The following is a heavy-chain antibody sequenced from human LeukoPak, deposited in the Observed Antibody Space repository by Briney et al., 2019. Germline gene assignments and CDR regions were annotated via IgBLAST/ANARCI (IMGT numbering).Heavy chain of an antibody. CDR1: GGSISSYY. Sequence: PSETPSLTCTVSGGSISSYYWSWIRQPPGKGLEWIGYIYYSGSTNYNPSLKSRVTISVDTSKNQFSLKLSSVTAADTAVYYCARSSGEFDYRGQGTLVTVSS. CDR2: IYYSGST. CDR3: ARSSGEFDY. J-gene: IGHJ4*02. V-gene: IGHV4-59*01. D-gene: IGHD3-10*01.